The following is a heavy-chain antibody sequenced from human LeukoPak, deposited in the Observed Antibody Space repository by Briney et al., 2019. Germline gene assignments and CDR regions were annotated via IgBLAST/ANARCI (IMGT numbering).Heavy chain of an antibody. J-gene: IGHJ4*02. CDR2: IYYSGST. D-gene: IGHD2-15*01. Sequence: SETLSLTCTVSGGSISSYYWNWFRQPPGKGLEWIGYIYYSGSTNYNPSLKSRVTISVDTSKNQFSLKLSSVTAADTAVYYCARAYCSGGSCYLGWHTIDYWGQGTLVTVSS. CDR3: ARAYCSGGSCYLGWHTIDY. CDR1: GGSISSYY. V-gene: IGHV4-59*01.